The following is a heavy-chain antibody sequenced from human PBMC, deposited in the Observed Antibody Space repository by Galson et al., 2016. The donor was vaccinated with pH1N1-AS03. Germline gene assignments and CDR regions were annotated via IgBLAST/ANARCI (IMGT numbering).Heavy chain of an antibody. V-gene: IGHV3-30*04. D-gene: IGHD6-19*01. Sequence: SLRLSCAASGFSFSTYSVHWVRQAPGRGLEWVALISYGGTKKFYADSVRGRFTISRDTSKNTVYLQMNSLRVEDTAVYYCTRASGSGWYGSYYDYWGQGTLVPVSS. CDR1: GFSFSTYS. CDR2: ISYGGTKK. J-gene: IGHJ4*02. CDR3: TRASGSGWYGSYYDY.